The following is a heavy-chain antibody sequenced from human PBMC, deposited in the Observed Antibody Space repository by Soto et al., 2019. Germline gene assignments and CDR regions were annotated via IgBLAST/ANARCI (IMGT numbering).Heavy chain of an antibody. CDR1: GGSIDNYEYY. CDR2: IYYTGST. D-gene: IGHD1-1*01. J-gene: IGHJ4*02. CDR3: ARDRSNSPERFDY. Sequence: PSETLSLTCGVSGGSIDNYEYYWTWIRQPPGEGLEWIGHIYYTGSTSYNPSLESRVTISLDTSKNQFSLKVNSVSAADTAVYFCARDRSNSPERFDYWGQGTLVTVSS. V-gene: IGHV4-30-4*01.